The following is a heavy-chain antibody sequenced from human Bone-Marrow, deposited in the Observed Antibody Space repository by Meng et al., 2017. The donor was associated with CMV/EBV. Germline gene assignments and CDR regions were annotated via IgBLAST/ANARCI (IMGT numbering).Heavy chain of an antibody. CDR3: ARVGPVGDIVVVPAAPLDY. Sequence: GESLKISCAASGFTFSDYYMSWIRQAPGKGLEWVSYISSSGSTIYYADSVKGRFTISRDNAKNSLYLQMNSLRAEDTAVYYCARVGPVGDIVVVPAAPLDYWGQGTLVTVSS. D-gene: IGHD2-2*01. CDR1: GFTFSDYY. CDR2: ISSSGSTI. J-gene: IGHJ4*02. V-gene: IGHV3-11*04.